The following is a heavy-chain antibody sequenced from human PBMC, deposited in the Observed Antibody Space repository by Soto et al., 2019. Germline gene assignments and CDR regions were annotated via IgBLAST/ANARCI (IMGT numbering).Heavy chain of an antibody. CDR2: IGWNTGNI. D-gene: IGHD5-18*01. CDR3: EKERGGYRHREFDS. Sequence: GGSLRLSCAASGFNFDNFAMHWVRQAPGKGLEWVSGIGWNTGNIGYGDSVEGRFTISRDNAKKTLYLQMDSLRSEDTELYYCEKERGGYRHREFDSWGQGTLVTVSS. V-gene: IGHV3-9*01. J-gene: IGHJ4*02. CDR1: GFNFDNFA.